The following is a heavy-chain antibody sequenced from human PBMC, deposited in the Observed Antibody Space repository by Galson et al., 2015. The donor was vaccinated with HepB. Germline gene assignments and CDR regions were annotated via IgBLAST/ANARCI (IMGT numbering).Heavy chain of an antibody. V-gene: IGHV3-23*01. Sequence: SLRLSCAASGFTFSNFAMSWVRQAPGKGLQWVSVIGGSSGTTHYADSVKGRFTIPSDNSKNTLYLQMNSLRAEDTAVYFCARNSGKNYRYFFKSWGQGALVTVSS. J-gene: IGHJ5*02. CDR3: ARNSGKNYRYFFKS. CDR1: GFTFSNFA. CDR2: IGGSSGTT. D-gene: IGHD1-26*01.